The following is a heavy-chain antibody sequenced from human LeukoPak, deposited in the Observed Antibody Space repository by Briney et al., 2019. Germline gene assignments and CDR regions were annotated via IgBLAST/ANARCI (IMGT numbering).Heavy chain of an antibody. CDR2: INPSGGST. V-gene: IGHV1-46*01. Sequence: GASVKVSCKASGYTFTGYYMHWVRQAPGQGLEWMGIINPSGGSTSYAQKFQGRVTMTRDMSTSTVYMELSSLRSEDTAVYYCARVPRSGYYRFDYWGQGTLVTVSS. J-gene: IGHJ4*02. CDR3: ARVPRSGYYRFDY. D-gene: IGHD3-22*01. CDR1: GYTFTGYY.